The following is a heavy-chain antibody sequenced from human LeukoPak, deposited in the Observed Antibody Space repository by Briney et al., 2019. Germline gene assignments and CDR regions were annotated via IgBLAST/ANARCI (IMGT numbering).Heavy chain of an antibody. Sequence: PGGSLRLSCVASGVTFSNHWMHWVRQVPGKGLVWVSRIDGGGSSTSYADSVKGRFSISRDNGENTLYLQMNSLRVEDTAVYYCARGPGSSGGAYVGDYWGHGTLVTVSS. CDR3: ARGPGSSGGAYVGDY. CDR2: IDGGGSST. J-gene: IGHJ4*01. CDR1: GVTFSNHW. D-gene: IGHD3-22*01. V-gene: IGHV3-74*01.